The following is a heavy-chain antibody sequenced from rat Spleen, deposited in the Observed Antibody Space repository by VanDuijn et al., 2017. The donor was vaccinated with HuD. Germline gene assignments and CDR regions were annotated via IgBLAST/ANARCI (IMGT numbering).Heavy chain of an antibody. CDR2: LSYDASAP. V-gene: IGHV5-29*01. J-gene: IGHJ4*01. D-gene: IGHD1-10*01. CDR1: GFTFSDYG. CDR3: ARPHNYRYVMDA. Sequence: EVQLVESGGGLVQPGRSLKLSCAASGFTFSDYGMAWARQTPTKGLEWVATLSYDASAPYYRDSVKGRFTISRDNAKSTLYLQMNSLRSEDTATYYCARPHNYRYVMDAWGQGASVTVSS.